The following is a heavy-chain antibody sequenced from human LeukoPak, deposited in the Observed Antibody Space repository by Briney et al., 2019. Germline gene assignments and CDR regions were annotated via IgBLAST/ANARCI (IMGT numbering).Heavy chain of an antibody. V-gene: IGHV4-59*02. CDR2: IYYSGTT. CDR3: AREVPGYYGSGTSHIVGTYFDS. D-gene: IGHD3-10*01. CDR1: GGSVSHYY. Sequence: SETLSLTCTVSGGSVSHYYWSWIRQSPDKGLEWIGYIYYSGTTNYNPSLKSRVTISVDTSKNEFSLKLSSVTAADTAVYYCAREVPGYYGSGTSHIVGTYFDSWGQGTLVTVSS. J-gene: IGHJ4*02.